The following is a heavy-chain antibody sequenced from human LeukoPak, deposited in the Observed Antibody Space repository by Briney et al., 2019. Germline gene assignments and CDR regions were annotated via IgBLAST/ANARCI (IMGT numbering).Heavy chain of an antibody. CDR2: SNDSGGT. CDR3: ARLSVIVGAALEYYYYYMDV. J-gene: IGHJ6*03. V-gene: IGHV4-34*01. D-gene: IGHD1-26*01. CDR1: GGTFSGYY. Sequence: PSETLSLTRAVYGGTFSGYYWSWIRQPPGKRLEWVGESNDSGGTNYNPSLKSRVTISADKSKNQVSLRLTSVTAADTAVYYCARLSVIVGAALEYYYYYMDVWGQGTTVTVSS.